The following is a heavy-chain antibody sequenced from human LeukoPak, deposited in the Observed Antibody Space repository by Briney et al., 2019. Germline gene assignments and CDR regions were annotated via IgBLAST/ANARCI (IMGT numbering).Heavy chain of an antibody. CDR3: AKDKRAYSSSSGVKYYFDY. CDR2: ISGSGGST. CDR1: GFTFSSYA. Sequence: GGSLRLSCAASGFTFSSYAMSWVRQAPGKGLEWVSAISGSGGSTYYADSVKGRFTISRDNSKNTLYLQMNSLRAEDTAVYYCAKDKRAYSSSSGVKYYFDYWGQGTLVTVSS. J-gene: IGHJ4*02. V-gene: IGHV3-23*01. D-gene: IGHD6-6*01.